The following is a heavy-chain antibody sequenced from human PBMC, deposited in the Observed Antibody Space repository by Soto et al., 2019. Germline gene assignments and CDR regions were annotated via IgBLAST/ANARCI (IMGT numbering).Heavy chain of an antibody. CDR1: GFPISSPYS. V-gene: IGHV4-38-2*02. D-gene: IGHD3-10*01. CDR3: ARVTMAIRDYDHFGVDV. Sequence: SETLSLTCLVSGFPISSPYSWGWIRQPPGKGLEWIGSISHTGTTSYSPSLTSRVSISVDTSKNQVSLKLTSVTAADTAVYFCARVTMAIRDYDHFGVDVWGHGTTGTVSS. J-gene: IGHJ6*02. CDR2: ISHTGTT.